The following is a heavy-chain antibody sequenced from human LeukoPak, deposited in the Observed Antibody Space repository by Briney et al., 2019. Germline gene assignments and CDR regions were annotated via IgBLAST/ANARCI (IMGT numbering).Heavy chain of an antibody. CDR3: AKGDGRQWLAGHAFDI. CDR2: ISYDGSNK. J-gene: IGHJ3*02. D-gene: IGHD6-19*01. CDR1: GFIFRRYG. Sequence: GWSLRLSCLASGFIFRRYGLHWVRQAPGKGLEGVEVISYDGSNKYYADTVKGRFTITRDNSKNTLYLQMNSLRAEDMAVYYWAKGDGRQWLAGHAFDIWGQGTMVTVSS. V-gene: IGHV3-30*18.